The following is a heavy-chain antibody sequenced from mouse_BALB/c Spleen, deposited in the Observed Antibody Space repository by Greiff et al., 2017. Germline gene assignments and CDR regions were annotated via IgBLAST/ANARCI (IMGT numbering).Heavy chain of an antibody. CDR3: ARKGLGDYYAMDY. CDR2: ISSGSSTI. CDR1: GFTFSSFG. V-gene: IGHV5-17*02. Sequence: EVQLVESGGGLVQPGGSRKLSCAASGFTFSSFGMHWVRQAPEKGLEWVAYISSGSSTIYYADTVKGRFTISRDNPKNTLFLQMTSLRSEDTAMYYCARKGLGDYYAMDYWGQGTSVTVSS. J-gene: IGHJ4*01. D-gene: IGHD4-1*01.